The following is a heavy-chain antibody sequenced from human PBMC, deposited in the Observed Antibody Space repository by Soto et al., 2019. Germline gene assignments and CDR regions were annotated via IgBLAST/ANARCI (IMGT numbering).Heavy chain of an antibody. CDR1: GFTFSSYS. CDR3: ARDGGSGYALGFDY. D-gene: IGHD5-12*01. V-gene: IGHV3-21*01. J-gene: IGHJ4*02. Sequence: GGSLRLSCAASGFTFSSYSMNWVRQAPGKGLEWVSSISSSSSYIYYADSVKGRFTISRDNAKNSLYLQMNSLRAEDTAVYYCARDGGSGYALGFDYWGQGTLVTVSS. CDR2: ISSSSSYI.